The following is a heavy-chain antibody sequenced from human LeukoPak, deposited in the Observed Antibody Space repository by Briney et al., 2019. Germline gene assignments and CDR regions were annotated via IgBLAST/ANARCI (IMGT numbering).Heavy chain of an antibody. CDR3: AREYGSGTFD. D-gene: IGHD2-2*01. CDR2: IYSGGAT. Sequence: PGGSLRLSCAASGLIVSNYYMSWVRQAPGKGLECVSVIYSGGATYYADSVKGRFTISRDNSKNTLYLQMNSLRAEDTAVYFCAREYGSGTFDWGQGTLVTVSS. J-gene: IGHJ4*02. CDR1: GLIVSNYY. V-gene: IGHV3-53*01.